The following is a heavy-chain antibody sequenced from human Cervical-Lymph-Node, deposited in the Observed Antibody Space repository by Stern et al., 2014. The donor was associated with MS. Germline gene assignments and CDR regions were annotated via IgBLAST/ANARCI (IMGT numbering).Heavy chain of an antibody. J-gene: IGHJ5*02. CDR2: INAYNGNT. CDR1: GYTFTTFG. D-gene: IGHD4-17*01. Sequence: QVQLVESGGELKKPGASVKVSCKASGYTFTTFGISWVRQAPGQGLEWMGWINAYNGNTNYAQKFKGRSTLTKKTSTTKASMELRTLSPADTAIYFCARRVYGDYAAYQDLWGQGTPVTVSS. V-gene: IGHV1-18*04. CDR3: ARRVYGDYAAYQDL.